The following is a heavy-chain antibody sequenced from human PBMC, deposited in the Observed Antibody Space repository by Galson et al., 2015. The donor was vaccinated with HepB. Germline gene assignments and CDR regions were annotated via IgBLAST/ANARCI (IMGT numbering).Heavy chain of an antibody. Sequence: SLRLSCAASGFTFSSYAMSWVRQAPGKGLEWVSGISGSGGSTYYADSVKGRFTISRDNSKNTLYLQMNSLRAEDTAVYYCARHQSGAYKVYDYWGQGTLVTVSS. D-gene: IGHD3-3*01. V-gene: IGHV3-23*01. CDR1: GFTFSSYA. J-gene: IGHJ4*02. CDR2: ISGSGGST. CDR3: ARHQSGAYKVYDY.